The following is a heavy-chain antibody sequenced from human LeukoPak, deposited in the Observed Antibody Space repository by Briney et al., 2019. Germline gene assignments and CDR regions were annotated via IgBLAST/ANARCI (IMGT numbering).Heavy chain of an antibody. D-gene: IGHD6-19*01. CDR1: GFTFSTYT. J-gene: IGHJ4*02. Sequence: GGSLRLSCAASGFTFSTYTMNWVRQAPGKGLEWVSSISSSSSYIHYADSVKGRFTISRDDAKNSLYLQMNSLRAEDTAVYYCARDGWIDYWGQGTLVTVSS. V-gene: IGHV3-21*01. CDR2: ISSSSSYI. CDR3: ARDGWIDY.